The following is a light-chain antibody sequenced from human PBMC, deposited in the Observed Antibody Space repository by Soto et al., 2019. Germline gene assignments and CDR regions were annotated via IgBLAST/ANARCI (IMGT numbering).Light chain of an antibody. CDR1: QSVNSN. J-gene: IGKJ1*01. Sequence: EIVMTQSPATLSVSPGERATLSCRASQSVNSNLVWYQQKPGQAPRLLIYGASTRATGIPGRFSGSGYGTEFTLTISSLTSEDFAVYYCQQYNSCLWTFGQGTKLEIK. CDR3: QQYNSCLWT. V-gene: IGKV3-15*01. CDR2: GAS.